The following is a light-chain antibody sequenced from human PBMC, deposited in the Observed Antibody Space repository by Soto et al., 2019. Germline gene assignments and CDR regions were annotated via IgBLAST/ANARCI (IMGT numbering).Light chain of an antibody. Sequence: DIQMTPSPSSVSASVGDRVTITCRASQGLSSWLAWYQPKPGKAPMLLIYAASSLQSGVPSRFSGSGSGTDFTLAISSLQPEDVATYYCQQANRCPDTFGQGNKLEIK. CDR3: QQANRCPDT. V-gene: IGKV1-12*01. CDR1: QGLSSW. CDR2: AAS. J-gene: IGKJ2*01.